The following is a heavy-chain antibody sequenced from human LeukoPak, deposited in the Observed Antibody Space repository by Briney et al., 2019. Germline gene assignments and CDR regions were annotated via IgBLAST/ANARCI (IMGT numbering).Heavy chain of an antibody. Sequence: GGSLRLSCAASGFTFSSYAMSWVRQAPGKGLEGVSAIRGSGGSSYYADSVKGRFTISRDNSKNTLYLQMNSLRAEETAVYYCAKKQSPDSSYYGMDVWGQGTTVTVSS. V-gene: IGHV3-23*01. D-gene: IGHD1/OR15-1a*01. CDR3: AKKQSPDSSYYGMDV. J-gene: IGHJ6*02. CDR2: IRGSGGSS. CDR1: GFTFSSYA.